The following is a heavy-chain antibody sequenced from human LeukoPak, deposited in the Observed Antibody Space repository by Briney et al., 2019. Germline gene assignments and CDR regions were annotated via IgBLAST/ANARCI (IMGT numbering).Heavy chain of an antibody. Sequence: PGGSLTLSCAASGFTFSGSAMHWVRQASGKGLEWVGRIRSKAYSYATGYAESVKGRFTISRDDSKNTAYLQMINLKTEDTAIYYCTSATYYYDSNGYPDFWGQGTLVTVSS. V-gene: IGHV3-73*01. D-gene: IGHD3-22*01. CDR3: TSATYYYDSNGYPDF. CDR2: IRSKAYSYAT. J-gene: IGHJ4*02. CDR1: GFTFSGSA.